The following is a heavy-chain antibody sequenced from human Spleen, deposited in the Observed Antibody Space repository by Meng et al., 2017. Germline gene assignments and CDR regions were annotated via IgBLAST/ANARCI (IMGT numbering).Heavy chain of an antibody. CDR1: GFSLRSGGVA. CDR3: AHAGMVGTTTLFYFDY. Sequence: QITLKESGPTRGRPTPTLTLTCTFSGFSLRSGGVAVGWIRQPPGKALEWLALIFWDDEERYSPSLKSRLTITKDTSKNRVVLTMTTMDPVDTATYYCAHAGMVGTTTLFYFDYWGQGTLVTVSS. V-gene: IGHV2-5*02. CDR2: IFWDDEE. D-gene: IGHD1-26*01. J-gene: IGHJ4*02.